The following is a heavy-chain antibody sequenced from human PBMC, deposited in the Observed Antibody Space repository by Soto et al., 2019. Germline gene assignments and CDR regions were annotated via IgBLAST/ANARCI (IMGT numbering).Heavy chain of an antibody. CDR1: GLSFSSYG. J-gene: IGHJ4*02. CDR3: ARDVGAYPAYFDY. D-gene: IGHD1-26*01. V-gene: IGHV3-66*01. Sequence: GGSLRLSCADSGLSFSSYGMHWVRQAPGKGLEWVSVIYSGGSTYYADSVKGRFTISRDNSKNTLYLQMNSLRAEDTAVYYCARDVGAYPAYFDYWGQGTLVTVSS. CDR2: IYSGGST.